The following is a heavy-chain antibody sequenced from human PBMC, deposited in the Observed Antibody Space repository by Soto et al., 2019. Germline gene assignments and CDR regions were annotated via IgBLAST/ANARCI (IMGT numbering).Heavy chain of an antibody. CDR3: APAGSGAGVY. D-gene: IGHD2-8*01. V-gene: IGHV1-8*01. CDR1: GYRFTRLE. J-gene: IGHJ2*01. Sequence: SVKLTCKASGYRFTRLEIKWVRQTAGQGLEWMGWMEPSTGRTGYAQKFQGRVTMTRDTSINTAYMELTTLTADDTAFYYSAPAGSGAGVYRGR. CDR2: MEPSTGRT.